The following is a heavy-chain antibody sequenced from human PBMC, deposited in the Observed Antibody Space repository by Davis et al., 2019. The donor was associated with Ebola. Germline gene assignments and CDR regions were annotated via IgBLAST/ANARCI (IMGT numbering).Heavy chain of an antibody. CDR2: MNPNSGNT. J-gene: IGHJ4*02. Sequence: ASVKVSCKASGYTFTSYDINWVRQAPGQGLEWMGWMNPNSGNTGSAQKFQGRVTMTRNTSISTAYMELSSLRSEDTAVYYCATTVTARFDYWGQGTLVTVSS. CDR3: ATTVTARFDY. V-gene: IGHV1-8*01. CDR1: GYTFTSYD. D-gene: IGHD4-17*01.